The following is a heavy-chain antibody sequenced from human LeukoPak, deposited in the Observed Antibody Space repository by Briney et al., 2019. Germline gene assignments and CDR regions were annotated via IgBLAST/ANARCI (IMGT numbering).Heavy chain of an antibody. J-gene: IGHJ4*02. CDR3: ARLVYDSRGYYFDY. CDR2: IRYSGSA. Sequence: SETLSLTCTVSGGSISSSSYYWGWIRQPPGKGLEWIGYIRYSGSANYNPSLRSRVTISIDTSKNQFSLKLSSVTAADTAVYHCARLVYDSRGYYFDYWGQGTLVTVSS. V-gene: IGHV4-61*05. D-gene: IGHD3-22*01. CDR1: GGSISSSSYY.